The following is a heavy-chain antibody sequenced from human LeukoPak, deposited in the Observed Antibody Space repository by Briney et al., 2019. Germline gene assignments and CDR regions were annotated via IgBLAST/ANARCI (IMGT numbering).Heavy chain of an antibody. J-gene: IGHJ4*02. CDR1: GYTLTELS. V-gene: IGHV1-18*01. CDR2: ISAYNGNT. CDR3: ASFADQLLLDR. D-gene: IGHD2-2*01. Sequence: ASVKVSCKVSGYTLTELSMHWVRQAPGQGLEWMGWISAYNGNTNYAQKLQGRVTMTTDTSTSTAYMELRSLRSDDTAVYYCASFADQLLLDRWGQGTLVTVSS.